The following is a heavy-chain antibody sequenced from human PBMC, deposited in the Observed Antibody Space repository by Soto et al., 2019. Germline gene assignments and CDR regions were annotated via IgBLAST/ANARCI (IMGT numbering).Heavy chain of an antibody. Sequence: SXTLSLTCTVTGGSIRSCDYYWSWIRQPPGKGLEWIGYIYYSGSTYYNPSLKSRVTISVDTSKNQFSLKLSSVTAADTAVYYCARWLGYGPHFDYWGQGTLVTVSS. CDR3: ARWLGYGPHFDY. V-gene: IGHV4-30-4*01. D-gene: IGHD5-12*01. CDR2: IYYSGST. J-gene: IGHJ4*02. CDR1: GGSIRSCDYY.